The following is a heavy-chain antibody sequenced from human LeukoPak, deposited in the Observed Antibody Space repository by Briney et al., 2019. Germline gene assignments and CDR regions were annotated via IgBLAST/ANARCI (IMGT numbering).Heavy chain of an antibody. D-gene: IGHD1-1*01. J-gene: IGHJ4*02. Sequence: ESGPTLVHPTPTLTLTFTFSGFSLTTNGMGVSWNRHSPVKARKWLAHIDWDDDKFYSTSLKTWLTISKDTSKYQVVLTMTNMDPVDTATYYCARVRRYDLDYWGQGILVTVSS. CDR3: ARVRRYDLDY. CDR2: IDWDDDK. CDR1: GFSLTTNGMG. V-gene: IGHV2-70D*14.